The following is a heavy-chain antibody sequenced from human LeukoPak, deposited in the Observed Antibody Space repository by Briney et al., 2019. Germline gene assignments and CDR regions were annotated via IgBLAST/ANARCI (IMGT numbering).Heavy chain of an antibody. V-gene: IGHV4-59*08. CDR2: IFYTGNT. Sequence: PSETLSLTCTVFGESISFYYCSWIRQPPGKGLEWIGYIFYTGNTNYNLSLKSRVTISVDTSKRQFSLNLSSVTAADTAVYYCAKHYSLANGYNIDFDYWGQGTLVTVSS. J-gene: IGHJ4*02. CDR3: AKHYSLANGYNIDFDY. CDR1: GESISFYY. D-gene: IGHD5-24*01.